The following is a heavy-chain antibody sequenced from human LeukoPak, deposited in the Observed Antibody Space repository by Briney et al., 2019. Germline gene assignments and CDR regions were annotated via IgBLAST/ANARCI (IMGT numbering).Heavy chain of an antibody. CDR1: GFPFSSYW. V-gene: IGHV3-74*01. CDR3: ARGGLNALEAFDI. D-gene: IGHD1-1*01. CDR2: INGDGSST. Sequence: PGGSLRLSCAASGFPFSSYWMHWVRQAPGKGLVWVSRINGDGSSTRYADSVKGRFTISRDNAKNTLYLQMNSLRAEDTAVYYCARGGLNALEAFDIWGQGTLVTVCS. J-gene: IGHJ3*02.